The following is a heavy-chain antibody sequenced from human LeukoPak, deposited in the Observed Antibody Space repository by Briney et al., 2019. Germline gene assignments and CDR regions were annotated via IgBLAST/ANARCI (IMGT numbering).Heavy chain of an antibody. CDR2: ISAYNGNT. J-gene: IGHJ5*01. V-gene: IGHV1-18*01. CDR1: GYTFTSYG. D-gene: IGHD3-10*01. CDR3: ARVALVRGVIITNWFDS. Sequence: GASVKVSCKASGYTFTSYGISWVRQAPGQGLEWMGWISAYNGNTNYAQKLQGRVTMTSDTSTSTAYMELRSLRSDDTAVYYCARVALVRGVIITNWFDSWGQGTLVTVSS.